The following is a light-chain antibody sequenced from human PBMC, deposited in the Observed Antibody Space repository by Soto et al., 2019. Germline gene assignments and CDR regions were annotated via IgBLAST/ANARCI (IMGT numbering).Light chain of an antibody. CDR1: QGISSW. CDR2: AAS. J-gene: IGKJ4*01. Sequence: DIPMTQSPSSVSASVGDRVTITCRASQGISSWVAWYQQRPGKAPNLLMYAASSLQSGVPSRFSGSGSGTEFTLTISSLQPEDFATYYCQQADTFPLTFGGGTKVEIK. CDR3: QQADTFPLT. V-gene: IGKV1-12*01.